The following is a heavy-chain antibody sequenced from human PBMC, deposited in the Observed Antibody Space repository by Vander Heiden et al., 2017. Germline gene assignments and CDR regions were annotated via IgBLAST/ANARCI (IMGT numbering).Heavy chain of an antibody. CDR2: IWYDGSNK. D-gene: IGHD5-18*01. CDR3: ARDFARRGYSYNGMDV. J-gene: IGHJ6*02. CDR1: AFTFSSEG. Sequence: QVQLVESGGGVVQPGRSLRLSCAASAFTFSSEGMHWVRQAPGKGLEWVAVIWYDGSNKYYADSVKGRFTISRDNSKNTLYLQMNSLRAEDTAVYYCARDFARRGYSYNGMDVWGQGTTVTVSS. V-gene: IGHV3-33*01.